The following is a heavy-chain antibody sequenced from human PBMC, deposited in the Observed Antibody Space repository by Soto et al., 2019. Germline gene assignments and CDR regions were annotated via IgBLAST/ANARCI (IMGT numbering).Heavy chain of an antibody. CDR3: AKWVRLFAYNWFDP. J-gene: IGHJ5*02. V-gene: IGHV3-23*01. CDR2: ISGSGGST. Sequence: PGGSMRLSCAASGLTFNSYAISVVRQAPGKGLEWVSAISGSGGSTYYADSVKGRFTISRDNSKTTLYLQMNSLRAEDTAVYYCAKWVRLFAYNWFDPWGQGTLVTVSS. CDR1: GLTFNSYA. D-gene: IGHD3-22*01.